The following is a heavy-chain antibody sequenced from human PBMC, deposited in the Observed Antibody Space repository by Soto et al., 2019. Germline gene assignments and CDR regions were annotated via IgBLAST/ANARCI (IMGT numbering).Heavy chain of an antibody. J-gene: IGHJ4*02. CDR3: AINEGRDVSNFDY. V-gene: IGHV1-69*01. CDR1: GGIFTRYD. D-gene: IGHD2-15*01. CDR2: IIPIFDTA. Sequence: QVQLVQSGAEVKKPGSSVQVSCKASGGIFTRYDIRWVRQAPGQGLEWMGAIIPIFDTANYAQKFQGRLTITADATTSSAYMELSSLSSEDTAIYYCAINEGRDVSNFDYWGQGTLVTVSS.